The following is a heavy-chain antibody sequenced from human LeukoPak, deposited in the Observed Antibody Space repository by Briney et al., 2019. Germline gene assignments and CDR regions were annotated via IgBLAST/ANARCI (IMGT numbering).Heavy chain of an antibody. V-gene: IGHV1-8*01. CDR1: GYTFTSYD. D-gene: IGHD1-26*01. CDR2: MNPNSGNT. J-gene: IGHJ4*02. Sequence: GASVKVSCKASGYTFTSYDIDWVRQATGQGLERMGWMNPNSGNTGYAQKFQGRVTMTRNTSISTAYMELSSLRSEDTAVYYCARGAWGELEGDYWGQGTLVTVSS. CDR3: ARGAWGELEGDY.